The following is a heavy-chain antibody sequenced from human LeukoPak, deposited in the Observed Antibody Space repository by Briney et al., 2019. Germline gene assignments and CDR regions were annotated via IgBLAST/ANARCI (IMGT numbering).Heavy chain of an antibody. V-gene: IGHV1-3*01. CDR2: INAGNGNT. D-gene: IGHD1-26*01. CDR3: ARKKSGSYLVFDY. J-gene: IGHJ4*02. CDR1: GYTFTSYA. Sequence: ASVTVSCKASGYTFTSYAMHWVRQAPGQRLEWMGWINAGNGNTKYSQKFQGRVTITGDTSASTAYMELSSLRSEDTAVYYCARKKSGSYLVFDYWGQGTLVTVSS.